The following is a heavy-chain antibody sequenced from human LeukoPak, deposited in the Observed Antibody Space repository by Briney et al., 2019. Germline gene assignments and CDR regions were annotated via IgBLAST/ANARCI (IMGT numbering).Heavy chain of an antibody. J-gene: IGHJ5*02. V-gene: IGHV3-21*01. CDR3: ARGADGVSSNSRGWFDP. D-gene: IGHD2-15*01. CDR1: GFTFNNYG. CDR2: ISTSSSYI. Sequence: GGSLRLSCAASGFTFNNYGMHWVRQAPGKGLEWVSSISTSSSYIYYADSVKGRFTISRDNARNSLYLQMNTLRAEDTAVYSCARGADGVSSNSRGWFDPWGQGTLVTVSS.